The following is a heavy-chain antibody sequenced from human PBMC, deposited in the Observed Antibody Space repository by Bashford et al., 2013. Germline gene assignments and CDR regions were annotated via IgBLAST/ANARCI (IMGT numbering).Heavy chain of an antibody. V-gene: IGHV4-59*01. Sequence: SETLSLTCTVSGAPINGYYWSWLRQPPGKGLEWIAYIYNSGTTDYNPSLRSRVSISVDTSRNQFSLKLNSVTPADTAVYYCAAGLRVYGVALPYYFDRWGQGTLVTVSS. CDR3: AAGLRVYGVALPYYFDR. CDR1: GAPINGYY. D-gene: IGHD3-3*01. CDR2: IYNSGTT. J-gene: IGHJ4*02.